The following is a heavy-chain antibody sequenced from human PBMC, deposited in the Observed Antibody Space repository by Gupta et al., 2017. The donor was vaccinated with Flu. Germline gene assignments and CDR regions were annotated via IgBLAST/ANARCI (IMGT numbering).Heavy chain of an antibody. V-gene: IGHV3-33*01. Sequence: TCSTYGMHWGRQAPGKGLEWVAVIWSDGNNKFDAYAVKGRFAFSRDNSKNTMSLQMDSLRVEDTAVYDCGGERGPFDGFEIWGQGTMVTVSS. CDR2: IWSDGNNK. CDR1: TCSTYG. CDR3: GGERGPFDGFEI. J-gene: IGHJ3*02.